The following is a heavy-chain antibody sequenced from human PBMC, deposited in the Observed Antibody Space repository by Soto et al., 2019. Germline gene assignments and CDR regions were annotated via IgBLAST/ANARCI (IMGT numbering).Heavy chain of an antibody. V-gene: IGHV3-33*01. Sequence: QVQLVESGGGVVQPGMSLRLSCEASGFTFNHHAMHWVRQAPGRGLEWVACMWHDGSNEDYGDSVKGRFTISRDSSKNTLYLQMNSLRDEDTAVYYCARDTAGACGPPDNWGQGTLVAVSS. J-gene: IGHJ4*02. D-gene: IGHD6-19*01. CDR3: ARDTAGACGPPDN. CDR2: MWHDGSNE. CDR1: GFTFNHHA.